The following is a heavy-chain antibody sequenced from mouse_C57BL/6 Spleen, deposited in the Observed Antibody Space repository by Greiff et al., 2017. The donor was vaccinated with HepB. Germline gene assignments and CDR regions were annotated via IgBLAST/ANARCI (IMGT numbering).Heavy chain of an antibody. CDR3: ARSMIRYAMDY. J-gene: IGHJ4*01. Sequence: VHLVESGAELVMPGASVKISCKASGYAFSSYWMNWVKQRPGKGLEWIGQIYPGDGDTNYNGKFKGKATLTAAKSSSTSYMQLSSLTSEDAAVYFCARSMIRYAMDYWGQGTSVTVSS. V-gene: IGHV1-80*01. D-gene: IGHD2-4*01. CDR2: IYPGDGDT. CDR1: GYAFSSYW.